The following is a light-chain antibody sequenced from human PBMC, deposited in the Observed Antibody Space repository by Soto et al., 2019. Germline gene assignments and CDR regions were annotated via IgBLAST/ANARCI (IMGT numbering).Light chain of an antibody. V-gene: IGKV1-39*02. CDR3: QQRSNGPPWT. Sequence: VQMTKSPMFLPASXXDRVILTCRASQSINNYLNWYQQKLGKAPKLLIYAASSLQSGVPSRFSGSGSGTDFTLTISSLEPEDFAVYYCQQRSNGPPWTFGQGTKVDIK. CDR2: AAS. CDR1: QSINNY. J-gene: IGKJ1*01.